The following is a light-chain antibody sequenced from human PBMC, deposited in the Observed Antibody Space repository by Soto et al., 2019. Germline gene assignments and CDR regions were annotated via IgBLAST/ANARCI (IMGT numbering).Light chain of an antibody. CDR1: QSVSSN. V-gene: IGKV3-15*01. CDR3: QQYNNWPQT. J-gene: IGKJ1*01. Sequence: EIVMTQSPATLSVSPGERATLSCRASQSVSSNLAWYQQKPGQAPRLLIYGASTRANGIPARFSGSGSGTEFTLTISSLQSEDFAVYYCQQYNNWPQTFGQGTKVE. CDR2: GAS.